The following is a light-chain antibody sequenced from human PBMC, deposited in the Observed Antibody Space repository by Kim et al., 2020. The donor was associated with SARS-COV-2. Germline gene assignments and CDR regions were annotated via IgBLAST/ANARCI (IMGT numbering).Light chain of an antibody. Sequence: QSALTQPASVSGSPGQSITISCTGTSSDVGGYDYVSWYQQHPGKAPKVIIYDVDKRPSGVSNRFSGSKSGNTASLTISGLQAEDEADYFCSSYTISTTWVFGGGTQLTVL. CDR1: SSDVGGYDY. CDR2: DVD. V-gene: IGLV2-14*01. J-gene: IGLJ3*02. CDR3: SSYTISTTWV.